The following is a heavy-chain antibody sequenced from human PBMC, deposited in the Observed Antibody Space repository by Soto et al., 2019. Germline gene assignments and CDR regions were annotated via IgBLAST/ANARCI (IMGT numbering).Heavy chain of an antibody. V-gene: IGHV1-8*01. CDR1: GYTFTSYD. CDR2: MNPNSGDT. Sequence: ASVKVSCKTSGYTFTSYDINWVRQATGQGLEWMGWMNPNSGDTDYAQKFQGRVTMTRNTSISTAYMELSSLRSEDTAVYYCVTLVVATTLRYYYYHGMDVWGQGTTVTVSS. J-gene: IGHJ6*02. D-gene: IGHD1-26*01. CDR3: VTLVVATTLRYYYYHGMDV.